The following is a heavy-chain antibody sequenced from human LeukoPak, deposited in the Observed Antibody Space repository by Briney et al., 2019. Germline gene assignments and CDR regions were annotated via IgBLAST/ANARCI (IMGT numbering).Heavy chain of an antibody. CDR3: ARVSWSPGTSYYYMDV. D-gene: IGHD1-1*01. CDR2: MDYTGSS. Sequence: SETLSLTCTVSEGSISSYYWTWIRQPPGKGLEWIGYMDYTGSSKYNPSLKSRVTISVDTSKNQFSLKLSSVTAADTAVYYCARVSWSPGTSYYYMDVWGKGTTVTVSS. CDR1: EGSISSYY. V-gene: IGHV4-59*01. J-gene: IGHJ6*03.